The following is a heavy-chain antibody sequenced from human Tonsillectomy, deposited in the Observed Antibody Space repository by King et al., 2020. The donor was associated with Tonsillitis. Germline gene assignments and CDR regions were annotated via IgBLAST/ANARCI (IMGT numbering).Heavy chain of an antibody. CDR3: AKDSASSGFYYGVLESAPDY. D-gene: IGHD3-22*01. Sequence: VQLVESGGGVVQPGGSLRLSCAASGFTFSSCAMHWVRQAPGKGLEWVAVISDDGRNKYYADSVKGRFTISRDNSKNTLFLQMNSLRAEDTAVYYCAKDSASSGFYYGVLESAPDYWGQGTLVTVSS. CDR2: ISDDGRNK. CDR1: GFTFSSCA. V-gene: IGHV3-30*18. J-gene: IGHJ4*02.